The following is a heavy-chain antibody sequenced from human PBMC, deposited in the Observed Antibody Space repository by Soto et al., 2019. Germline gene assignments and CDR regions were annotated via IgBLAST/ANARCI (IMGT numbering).Heavy chain of an antibody. CDR1: GFTFSIFA. D-gene: IGHD1-20*01. CDR2: IGGGDDDR. CDR3: AKDRQDHNSVWDPFDI. V-gene: IGHV3-23*01. J-gene: IGHJ3*02. Sequence: EGQLLESGGGLVQPGGSLRLSCAASGFTFSIFAMSWVRQAPGKGLEWVSSIGGGDDDRYYADSVKGRFTITRDNSKNTVFLQMNTLRAEDTAVYYCAKDRQDHNSVWDPFDIWGQGTMVTVSS.